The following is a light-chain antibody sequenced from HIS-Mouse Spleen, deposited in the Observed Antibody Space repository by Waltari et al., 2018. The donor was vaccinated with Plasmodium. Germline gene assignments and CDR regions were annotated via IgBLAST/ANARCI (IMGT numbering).Light chain of an antibody. CDR1: QSISSY. Sequence: DIQMTQSPSSLSASVGDRVTITCRASQSISSYLYWYQQKPGKAPKLLIYAASSLQSGVPSRFSGSGSGTDFTLTISSLQPEYFATYYCQQSYSTWTFGQGTKVEIK. CDR2: AAS. V-gene: IGKV1-39*01. CDR3: QQSYSTWT. J-gene: IGKJ1*01.